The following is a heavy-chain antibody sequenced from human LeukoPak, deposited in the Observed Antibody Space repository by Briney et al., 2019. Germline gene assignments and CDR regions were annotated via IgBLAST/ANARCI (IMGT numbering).Heavy chain of an antibody. CDR1: GGTFSSYA. V-gene: IGHV1-69*04. CDR2: IIPILGIA. J-gene: IGHJ4*02. CDR3: ARGRDDGYNYEPLDY. D-gene: IGHD5-24*01. Sequence: ASVKVSCKASGGTFSSYAISWVRQAPGQGLEWMGRIIPILGIANYAQKFQGRVTITADKSTSTAYMELSSLRSEDTAVYYCARGRDDGYNYEPLDYWGQGTLVTVSS.